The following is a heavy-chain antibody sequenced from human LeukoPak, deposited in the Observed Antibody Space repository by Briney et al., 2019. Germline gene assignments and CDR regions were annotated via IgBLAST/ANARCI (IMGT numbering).Heavy chain of an antibody. CDR1: GGSISSSSYY. J-gene: IGHJ6*03. CDR3: ASSSNRYYYYYYMDV. Sequence: SETLFLTCTVSGGSISSSSYYWGWIRQPPGKGLDWIGSIFYSGSTYYNPSLKSRVTISVDTSKNQFSLKLSSVTAADTAVYYCASSSNRYYYYYYMDVWGKGTTVTVSS. V-gene: IGHV4-39*01. D-gene: IGHD1-14*01. CDR2: IFYSGST.